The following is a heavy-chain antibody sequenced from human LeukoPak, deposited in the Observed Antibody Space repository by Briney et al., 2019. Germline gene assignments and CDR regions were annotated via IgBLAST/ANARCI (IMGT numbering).Heavy chain of an antibody. CDR2: INHSGST. D-gene: IGHD6-6*01. Sequence: PSETLSLTCAVYGGSFSGYYWSWIRQPPGKGLEWIGEINHSGSTNYNPSLKSRVSISVDTSKNQFSLKLSSVTAADTAVYYCARWYGSSSEDWFDPWGQGTLVTVSS. V-gene: IGHV4-34*01. J-gene: IGHJ5*02. CDR3: ARWYGSSSEDWFDP. CDR1: GGSFSGYY.